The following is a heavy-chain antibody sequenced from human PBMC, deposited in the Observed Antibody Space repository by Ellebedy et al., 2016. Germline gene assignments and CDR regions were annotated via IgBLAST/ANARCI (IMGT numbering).Heavy chain of an antibody. J-gene: IGHJ6*02. V-gene: IGHV1-8*01. CDR2: MNPNSGNT. D-gene: IGHD3-10*01. CDR1: GYTFTSYD. CDR3: ARITMVRGVYYYYYGMDV. Sequence: ASVKVSCXASGYTFTSYDINWVRQATGQGLEWMGWMNPNSGNTGYAQKFQGRVTMTRNTSISTAYMELSSLRSEDTAVYYCARITMVRGVYYYYYGMDVWGQGTTVTVSS.